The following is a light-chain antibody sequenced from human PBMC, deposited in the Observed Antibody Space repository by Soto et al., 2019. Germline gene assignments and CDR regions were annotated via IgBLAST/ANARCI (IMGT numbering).Light chain of an antibody. CDR2: EVS. J-gene: IGLJ2*01. CDR3: SSYAGSRGV. CDR1: SSDVGGYNY. V-gene: IGLV2-8*01. Sequence: QSALTQPPSASGSPGQSVTISCTGTSSDVGGYNYVSWYQQHPGKAPKLMIYEVSKRPSGVPDRFSGSKSGNTASLTVSGLQAEHEADYYCSSYAGSRGVFGGGTKLTVL.